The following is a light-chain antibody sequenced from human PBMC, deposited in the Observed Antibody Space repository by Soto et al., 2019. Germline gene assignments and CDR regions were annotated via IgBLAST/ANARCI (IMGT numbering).Light chain of an antibody. CDR2: LGS. V-gene: IGKV2-28*01. J-gene: IGKJ5*01. CDR3: MQGLQTPPT. Sequence: SNSLRSRHSLLHSNGYNFVDLYLQMPGQSPQLLIYLGSSRSSGVPDRFSGSGSGTDFTMKIDRVEAEHVGTYYCMQGLQTPPTFGQGTRLEIK. CDR1: HSLLHSNGYNF.